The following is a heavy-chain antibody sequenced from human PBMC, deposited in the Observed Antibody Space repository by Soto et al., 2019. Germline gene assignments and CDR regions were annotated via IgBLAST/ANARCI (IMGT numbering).Heavy chain of an antibody. Sequence: QVQLHESGPGLVKPSQTLSLTCTVSGGSISSGGYYWSWIRQHPGKGLEWIGYIYYTGSTSYNPSLKSRVTISVDTSKNQFSLRLSSVTAADTAMYYCARGGYCSRTSCLFDYWGQGNLVTVSS. CDR2: IYYTGST. J-gene: IGHJ4*02. D-gene: IGHD2-2*01. CDR1: GGSISSGGYY. V-gene: IGHV4-31*03. CDR3: ARGGYCSRTSCLFDY.